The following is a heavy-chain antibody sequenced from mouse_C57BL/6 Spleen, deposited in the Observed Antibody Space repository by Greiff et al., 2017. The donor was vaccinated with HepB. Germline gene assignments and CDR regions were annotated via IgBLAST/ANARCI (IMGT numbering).Heavy chain of an antibody. J-gene: IGHJ3*01. V-gene: IGHV1-22*01. CDR2: INPNNGGT. D-gene: IGHD1-1*01. CDR1: GYKFTDYN. CDR3: ARFEYYGSSF. Sequence: VQLKESGPELVKPGASVKMSCKASGYKFTDYNMHWVKQSHGKSLEWIGYINPNNGGTSYNQKFKGKATLTVNKSSSTAYMELRSLTSEDSAVYYCARFEYYGSSFWGQGTLVTVSA.